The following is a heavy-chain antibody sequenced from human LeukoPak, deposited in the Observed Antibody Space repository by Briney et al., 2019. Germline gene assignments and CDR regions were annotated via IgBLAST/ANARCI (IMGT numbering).Heavy chain of an antibody. Sequence: ASVTASCKASGGTFSSYAISWVRQAPGQGLEWMGGIIPTFGTANYAQKFQGRVTITADESTSTAYMELSSLRSEDTAVYYCARLQLELLGWFDPWGQGTLVTVSS. D-gene: IGHD1-7*01. V-gene: IGHV1-69*13. J-gene: IGHJ5*02. CDR1: GGTFSSYA. CDR2: IIPTFGTA. CDR3: ARLQLELLGWFDP.